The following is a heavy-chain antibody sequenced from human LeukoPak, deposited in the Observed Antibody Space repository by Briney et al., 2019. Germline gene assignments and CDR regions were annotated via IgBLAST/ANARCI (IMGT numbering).Heavy chain of an antibody. CDR2: ISGSGGST. D-gene: IGHD3-22*01. Sequence: GASLRLSCAASGFTFSSYAMSWVRQAPGKGLEWVSAISGSGGSTYYADSVKGRFTISRDNSKNTLYLQMNSPRAEDTAVYYCAKGDYYDSSGSSYNYYYGMDVWGQGTTVTVSS. V-gene: IGHV3-23*01. CDR3: AKGDYYDSSGSSYNYYYGMDV. CDR1: GFTFSSYA. J-gene: IGHJ6*02.